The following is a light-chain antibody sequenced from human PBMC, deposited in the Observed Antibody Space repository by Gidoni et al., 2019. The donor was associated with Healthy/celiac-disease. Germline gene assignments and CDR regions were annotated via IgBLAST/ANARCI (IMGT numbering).Light chain of an antibody. CDR3: CSYAGSSTPYV. J-gene: IGLJ1*01. V-gene: IGLV2-23*02. CDR2: EVS. CDR1: SSDVGSYNL. Sequence: QSALTQPASVSGSPGQSLTISCTGTSSDVGSYNLVSWYHQHPGNAPKLMIYEVSKRPSGVSNRFSGSKSGNTASLTISGLQAEDEADYYCCSYAGSSTPYVFGTGTKVTVL.